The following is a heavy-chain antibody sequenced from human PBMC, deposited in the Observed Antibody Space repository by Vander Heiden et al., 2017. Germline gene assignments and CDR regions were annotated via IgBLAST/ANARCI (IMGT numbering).Heavy chain of an antibody. D-gene: IGHD2-2*01. CDR3: ARGPLGYCSGTSCYGWFDP. CDR1: GRSITSGGSY. J-gene: IGHJ5*02. Sequence: QVQLQESGPGLVTPPQTLSLTCTVSGRSITSGGSYGRWNRQHQGKGLEWIGYIYDSGSTDYNPSLKSRVSISVDTSNNQFSLKLSSVTAADTAVYYCARGPLGYCSGTSCYGWFDPWGQGTLVTVSS. CDR2: IYDSGST. V-gene: IGHV4-31*03.